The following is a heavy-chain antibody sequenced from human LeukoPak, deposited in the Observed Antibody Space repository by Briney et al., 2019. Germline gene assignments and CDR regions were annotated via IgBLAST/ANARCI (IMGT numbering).Heavy chain of an antibody. CDR1: GGSFSGYY. J-gene: IGHJ4*02. V-gene: IGHV4-34*01. CDR3: ARAGGWYFDY. Sequence: SETLSLTCAVYGGSFSGYYWSWIRQPPGKGLEWIGEINHSGSTNYNTSLKSRVTISVDTSKNQFSLKLSSVTAADTAVYYCARAGGWYFDYWGQGTLVTVPS. CDR2: INHSGST. D-gene: IGHD6-19*01.